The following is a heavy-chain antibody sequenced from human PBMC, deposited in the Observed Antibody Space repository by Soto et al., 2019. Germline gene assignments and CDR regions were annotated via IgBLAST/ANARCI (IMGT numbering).Heavy chain of an antibody. V-gene: IGHV4-59*08. CDR1: GGSISGYY. CDR3: ARLQNRVSQT. CDR2: VHYNGGT. Sequence: PSETLSLTCSVSGGSISGYYWSWIRQPPGKGLEWIGYVHYNGGTSYNPSLKSRITISVDTSKNQFFLNLTSLTAADTAVYYCARLQNRVSQTWGQGTLVTVSS. D-gene: IGHD3-10*01. J-gene: IGHJ5*02.